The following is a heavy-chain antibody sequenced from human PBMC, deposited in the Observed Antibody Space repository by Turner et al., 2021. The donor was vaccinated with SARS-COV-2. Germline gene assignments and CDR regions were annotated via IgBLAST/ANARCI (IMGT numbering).Heavy chain of an antibody. Sequence: EVQLLESGGGLVQPGGSLRLSCAASGFTFSNYAMTWFRQAPGKGLEWVSGIRGSGDSTFYADSVKGRFTISRDNSKHTLFLQMNSLRAEDTAVYYCAKDYAYYGSGSYPDYWGQGTLVTVSS. J-gene: IGHJ4*02. CDR3: AKDYAYYGSGSYPDY. CDR1: GFTFSNYA. V-gene: IGHV3-23*01. CDR2: IRGSGDST. D-gene: IGHD3-10*01.